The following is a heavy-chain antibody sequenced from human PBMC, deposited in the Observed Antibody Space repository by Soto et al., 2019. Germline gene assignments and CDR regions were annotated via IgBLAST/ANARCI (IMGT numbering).Heavy chain of an antibody. J-gene: IGHJ4*02. Sequence: SETLSLTCTLAAVSVTSFFWSRIRHTPGKGLAWNEPIPVSGPTYSIPSLKGRAAVAVDTSENPLSLTLTSVTSADTAVYFCAGDWRNGYKRYFEFWGQGNQVTVSS. CDR2: IPVSGPT. V-gene: IGHV4-59*02. CDR1: AVSVTSFF. CDR3: AGDWRNGYKRYFEF. D-gene: IGHD3-9*01.